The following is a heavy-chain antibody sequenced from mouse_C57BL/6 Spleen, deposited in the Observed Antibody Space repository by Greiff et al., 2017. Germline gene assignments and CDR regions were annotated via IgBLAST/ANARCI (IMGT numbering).Heavy chain of an antibody. CDR3: AGADYCGSRQGCYFDY. CDR2: IYPRSGNT. Sequence: VQLQQSGAELARPGASVKLSCKASGYTFTSYGISWVKQRTGQGLEWIGEIYPRSGNTYYNEKFKGKDTLTADKSSSTAYMELRSLTSEDSAVSFCAGADYCGSRQGCYFDYWGQGTTLTVSS. J-gene: IGHJ2*01. V-gene: IGHV1-81*01. D-gene: IGHD1-1*01. CDR1: GYTFTSYG.